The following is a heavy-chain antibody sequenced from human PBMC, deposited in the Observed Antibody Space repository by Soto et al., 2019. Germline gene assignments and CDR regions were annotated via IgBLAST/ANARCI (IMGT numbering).Heavy chain of an antibody. CDR3: ARLSIAAAGTQLWFEP. Sequence: PSETLSLTCTVSGGSVSSGVYYWSWIRQPPGKGLECIGYIYYSGSTNYNPSLKSRVTISVDTSKNQFSLRLSSVTAADTAVYYCARLSIAAAGTQLWFEPWGQGTRVTVSS. CDR1: GGSVSSGVYY. J-gene: IGHJ5*02. D-gene: IGHD6-13*01. V-gene: IGHV4-61*08. CDR2: IYYSGST.